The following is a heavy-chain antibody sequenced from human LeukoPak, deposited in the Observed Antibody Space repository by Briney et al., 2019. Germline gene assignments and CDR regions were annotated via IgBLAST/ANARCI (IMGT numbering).Heavy chain of an antibody. J-gene: IGHJ5*02. D-gene: IGHD5-18*01. CDR2: IYYSGST. V-gene: IGHV4-39*01. CDR1: GGSISSGDYY. Sequence: SQTLSLTCTVSGGSISSGDYYWSWIRQPPGKGLEWIGSIYYSGSTYYNPSLKSRVTISVDTSKNQFSLKLSSVTAADTAVYYCARARWLQYSNWFDPWGQGTLVTVSS. CDR3: ARARWLQYSNWFDP.